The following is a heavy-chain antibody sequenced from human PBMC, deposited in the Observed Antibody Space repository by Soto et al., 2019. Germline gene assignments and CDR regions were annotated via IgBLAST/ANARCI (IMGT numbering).Heavy chain of an antibody. V-gene: IGHV4-39*01. CDR2: IYYSGSS. J-gene: IGHJ5*02. CDR3: ASRTVTTTEVWFDP. CDR1: GGSISSSSYY. Sequence: TLSLTCTVSGGSISSSSYYWDWIRQPPGKGLEWIGSIYYSGSSYYNPSLKSRVTISVDTSKNQFSLKLSSVTAADTAVYYCASRTVTTTEVWFDPWGQGTQVTVSS. D-gene: IGHD4-17*01.